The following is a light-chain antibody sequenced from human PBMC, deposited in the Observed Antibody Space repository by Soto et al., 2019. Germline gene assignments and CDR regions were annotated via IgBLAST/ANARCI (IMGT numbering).Light chain of an antibody. J-gene: IGLJ2*01. CDR1: TSDIGHYNY. CDR2: EVR. Sequence: QSALTQPASVSGSPGQSITISCTGTTSDIGHYNYVSWYQQHPGKAPKLLIYEVRNRPSGVSYRFSGSKSGNTASLTISGLQAEDEADYYCSSYITTSPVVFGGGTKLTVL. CDR3: SSYITTSPVV. V-gene: IGLV2-14*01.